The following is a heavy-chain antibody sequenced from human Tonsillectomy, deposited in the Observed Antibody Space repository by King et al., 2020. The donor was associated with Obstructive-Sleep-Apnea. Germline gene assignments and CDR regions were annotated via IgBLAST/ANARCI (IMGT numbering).Heavy chain of an antibody. J-gene: IGHJ3*02. CDR2: ISGSGGST. D-gene: IGHD3-10*01. Sequence: VQLVESGGGLVQPGGSLRLSCAASGFTFSSYAMSCVRQAPGKGLEWGSAISGSGGSTYYADSGTGRFTISRDNSKNTRYMQMNSLRAEDTAVYYFAKVPGRNYYDAFDIWGQGTMVTVSS. CDR1: GFTFSSYA. V-gene: IGHV3-23*04. CDR3: AKVPGRNYYDAFDI.